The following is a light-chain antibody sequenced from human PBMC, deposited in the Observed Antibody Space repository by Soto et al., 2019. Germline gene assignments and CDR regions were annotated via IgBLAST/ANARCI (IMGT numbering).Light chain of an antibody. CDR1: SSDVGGYNY. CDR2: EVS. Sequence: QSVLTQPPSASGSPGQSVTISYTGTSSDVGGYNYVSWYQQHPGKAPKLMIYEVSKRPSGVPDRFSGSKSGNTASLTVSGLQAEDEADYYCSSYAGSTPYVFGAGTKLTVL. J-gene: IGLJ1*01. V-gene: IGLV2-8*01. CDR3: SSYAGSTPYV.